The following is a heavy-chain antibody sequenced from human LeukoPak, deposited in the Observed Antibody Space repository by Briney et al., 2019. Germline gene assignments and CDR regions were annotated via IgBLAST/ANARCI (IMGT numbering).Heavy chain of an antibody. Sequence: GRSLRLSCAASGFTFTTHDLHWIRQAPGKGPEWVSFISDDGTRKHYADSVKGRFTISRDNSNNTLYLQLSSLRPEDTAIYYCAKLLRGVVVPYFDSWGQGTLVTVSS. J-gene: IGHJ4*02. CDR1: GFTFTTHD. CDR2: ISDDGTRK. CDR3: AKLLRGVVVPYFDS. V-gene: IGHV3-30*15. D-gene: IGHD3-10*01.